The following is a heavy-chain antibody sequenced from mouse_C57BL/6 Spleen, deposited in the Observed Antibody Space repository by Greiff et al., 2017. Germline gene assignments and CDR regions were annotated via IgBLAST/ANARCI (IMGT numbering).Heavy chain of an antibody. V-gene: IGHV2-3*01. D-gene: IGHD2-5*01. CDR2: IWGDGST. Sequence: VKVVESGPGLVAPSQSLSITCTVSGFSLTSYGVSWVRQPPGKGLEWLGVIWGDGSTNYHSALISRLSIRKDNSKSQVFLKLNSLQTDDTATYYCAKPYRNSFYYAMDYWGQGTSVTVSS. CDR1: GFSLTSYG. J-gene: IGHJ4*01. CDR3: AKPYRNSFYYAMDY.